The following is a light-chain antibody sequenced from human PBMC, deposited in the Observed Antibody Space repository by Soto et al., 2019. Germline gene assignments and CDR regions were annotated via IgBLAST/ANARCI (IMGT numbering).Light chain of an antibody. CDR3: QQYGSSLET. CDR1: QSVSSSH. J-gene: IGKJ1*01. Sequence: EIVFTQSRGTLSLSPGERPTISCRASQSVSSSHLAWYQQKPGQAPRVLSYGASSRATGIPDRVSGSGSGTDFTLTISRLEPEDFEVYYCQQYGSSLETFGQGTKVDI. CDR2: GAS. V-gene: IGKV3-20*01.